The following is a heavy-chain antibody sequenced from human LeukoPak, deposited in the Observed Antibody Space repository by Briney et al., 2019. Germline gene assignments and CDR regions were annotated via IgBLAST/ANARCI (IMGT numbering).Heavy chain of an antibody. V-gene: IGHV1-69*02. CDR2: IIPILGIA. CDR1: GGTFSSYT. J-gene: IGHJ5*02. D-gene: IGHD4-17*01. Sequence: GSSVKVSCKASGGTFSSYTISWVRQAPGQGLEWMGRIIPILGIANYAQKFQGRVTITADKSTSTAYMELSSLRAEDTAVYYCARTDYGGYWFDPWGQGTLVTVSS. CDR3: ARTDYGGYWFDP.